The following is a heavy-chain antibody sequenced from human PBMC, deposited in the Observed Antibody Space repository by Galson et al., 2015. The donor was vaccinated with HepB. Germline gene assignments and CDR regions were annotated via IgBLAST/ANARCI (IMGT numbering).Heavy chain of an antibody. CDR1: GFTFDDYA. V-gene: IGHV3-9*01. J-gene: IGHJ6*03. Sequence: SLRLSCAASGFTFDDYAMHWVRQAPGKGLEWVSGISWNSGSIGYADSVKGRFTISRDNAKNSLYLQMNSLRAEDTALYYCAKDAPYYYMDVWGKGTTVTVSS. CDR3: AKDAPYYYMDV. CDR2: ISWNSGSI.